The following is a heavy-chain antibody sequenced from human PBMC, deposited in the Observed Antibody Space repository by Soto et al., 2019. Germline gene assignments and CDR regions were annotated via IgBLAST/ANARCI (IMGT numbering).Heavy chain of an antibody. D-gene: IGHD3-10*01. CDR2: IIPILGIA. CDR1: GGTFSSYT. CDR3: ARFYGSGYWFDP. J-gene: IGHJ5*02. V-gene: IGHV1-69*02. Sequence: ASVKVSCKASGGTFSSYTISWVRQAPGQGLEWMGRIIPILGIANYAQKFQGRVTITADKSTSTAYMELSSLRSEDTAVYYCARFYGSGYWFDPWGQGTLVTVSS.